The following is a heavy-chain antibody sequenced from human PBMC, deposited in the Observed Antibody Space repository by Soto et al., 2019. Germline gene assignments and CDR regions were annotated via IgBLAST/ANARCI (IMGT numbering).Heavy chain of an antibody. V-gene: IGHV3-23*01. Sequence: GGTLRLSCSTSGFTLSDHAMHWVRQAPGEGLEWVSGIRGDFVTTPYADSVKGRFTISRDNSQNTLYLQMNSLRAEDTAIYYCVKEGKMGVEGFDFWGQGTLVTVSS. CDR2: IRGDFVTT. D-gene: IGHD1-26*01. J-gene: IGHJ4*02. CDR1: GFTLSDHA. CDR3: VKEGKMGVEGFDF.